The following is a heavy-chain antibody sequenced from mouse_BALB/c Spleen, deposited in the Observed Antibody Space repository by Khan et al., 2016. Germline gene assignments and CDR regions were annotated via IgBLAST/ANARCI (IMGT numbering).Heavy chain of an antibody. CDR3: ASIYDGYYVGRYYAMDY. Sequence: QIQLVQSGPELKKPGETVKISCKASGYTFTNYGMNWVKQAPGKGLMWMGWINTYTGEPTYADDFKGRVAFSLETSASTAYLQINNLKNEDTATYFCASIYDGYYVGRYYAMDYWGQGTSVTVSS. V-gene: IGHV9-3-1*01. D-gene: IGHD2-3*01. CDR2: INTYTGEP. CDR1: GYTFTNYG. J-gene: IGHJ4*01.